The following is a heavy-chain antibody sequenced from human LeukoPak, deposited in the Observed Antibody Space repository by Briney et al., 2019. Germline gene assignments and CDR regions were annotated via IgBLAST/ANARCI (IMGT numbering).Heavy chain of an antibody. CDR3: AGRYCSSTSCYSDY. D-gene: IGHD2-2*02. CDR2: IRYEGSNK. V-gene: IGHV3-30*02. CDR1: GFTFSSYG. J-gene: IGHJ4*02. Sequence: PGGSLRLSCAASGFTFSSYGMHWVRQAPGKGLEWVAFIRYEGSNKYYADSVKGGFTFSRDNSKNTLYLQMNGLRAEDTAVYYCAGRYCSSTSCYSDYWGQGTLVTVP.